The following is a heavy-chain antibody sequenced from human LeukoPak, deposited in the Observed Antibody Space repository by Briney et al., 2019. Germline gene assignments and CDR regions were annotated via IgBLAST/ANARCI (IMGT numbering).Heavy chain of an antibody. CDR2: ISSGSSYI. V-gene: IGHV3-21*01. J-gene: IGHJ4*02. Sequence: PGGSLRLSCAASGFTFSSYSMNWVRQAPGKGLEWVSSISSGSSYIYYADSVKGRFTISRDNAKNSLYLQMNSLRAEDTAVYYCASDAIIAAAVSTDYWGQGTLVTVSS. CDR3: ASDAIIAAAVSTDY. CDR1: GFTFSSYS. D-gene: IGHD6-13*01.